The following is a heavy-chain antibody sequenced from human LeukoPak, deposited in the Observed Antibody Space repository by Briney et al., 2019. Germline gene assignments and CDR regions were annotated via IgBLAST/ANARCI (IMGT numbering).Heavy chain of an antibody. Sequence: PSETLSLTCAVYGGSFSGYYWSWIRQPPGKGLEWIGEINHSGSTNYNPSLKSRVTISVDTSKNQFSLKLSSVTAADTAVYYCARRGGSYGIDYWGQGTLVTVSS. J-gene: IGHJ4*02. D-gene: IGHD1-26*01. CDR2: INHSGST. CDR3: ARRGGSYGIDY. V-gene: IGHV4-34*01. CDR1: GGSFSGYY.